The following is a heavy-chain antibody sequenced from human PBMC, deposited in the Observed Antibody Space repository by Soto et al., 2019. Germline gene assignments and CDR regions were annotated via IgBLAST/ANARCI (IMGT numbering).Heavy chain of an antibody. V-gene: IGHV1-69*12. D-gene: IGHD2-2*01. Sequence: QVQLVQSGAEVKKPGSSVKVSCKASGGTFSSYAISWVRQAPGQGLEWMGGIIPIFGTANYAQKFQGRVTITADESTSTAYMELSSLRSEDTAVYYCASSHCISTRCYLDYYYGMDVWGQGTTVTVSS. CDR1: GGTFSSYA. CDR3: ASSHCISTRCYLDYYYGMDV. CDR2: IIPIFGTA. J-gene: IGHJ6*02.